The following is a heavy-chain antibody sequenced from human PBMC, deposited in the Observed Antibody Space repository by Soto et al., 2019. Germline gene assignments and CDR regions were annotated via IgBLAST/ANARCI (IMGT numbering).Heavy chain of an antibody. J-gene: IGHJ6*02. CDR2: IYPGDSDT. CDR3: ARQRGYDYDYYYGMDV. V-gene: IGHV5-51*01. Sequence: GESLKISCNGSGYSFTSYWIGWVRQMPWKGLEWMGIIYPGDSDTRYSPSFQGQVTISADKSISTAYLQWSSLKASDTAMYYCARQRGYDYDYYYGMDVWGQGTTVTVSS. CDR1: GYSFTSYW. D-gene: IGHD5-12*01.